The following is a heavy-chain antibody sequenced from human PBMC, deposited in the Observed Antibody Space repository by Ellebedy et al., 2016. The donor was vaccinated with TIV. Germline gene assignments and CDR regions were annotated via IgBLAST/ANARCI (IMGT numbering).Heavy chain of an antibody. CDR1: GFTFSSYA. V-gene: IGHV3-23*01. J-gene: IGHJ4*02. D-gene: IGHD2-21*01. CDR2: ISGSGGST. Sequence: GGSLRLSCAASGFTFSSYAMSWVRQAPGKGLEWVSAISGSGGSTYYADSVKGRFTISRDNSKNTLYLQMNSLRAEDTAVYYCAGDPGIVVALVRLLDYWGQGTLVTVSS. CDR3: AGDPGIVVALVRLLDY.